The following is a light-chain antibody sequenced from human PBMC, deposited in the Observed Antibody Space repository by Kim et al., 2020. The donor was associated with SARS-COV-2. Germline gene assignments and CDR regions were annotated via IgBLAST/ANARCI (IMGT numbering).Light chain of an antibody. Sequence: YLNWYRQKPGKVPKLLIYSASNLQSGVPSRFSGSGSGTDFTLTISSLQPEDVATCYGQRTYNAPQELTFGGGTKVDIK. J-gene: IGKJ4*01. CDR2: SAS. CDR1: Y. V-gene: IGKV1-27*01. CDR3: QRTYNAPQELT.